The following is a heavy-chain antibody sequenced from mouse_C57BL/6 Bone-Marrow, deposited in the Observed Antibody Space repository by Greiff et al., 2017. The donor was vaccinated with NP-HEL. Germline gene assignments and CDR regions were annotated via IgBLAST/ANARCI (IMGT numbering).Heavy chain of an antibody. CDR3: ARGIPYDYDGHWYFDV. D-gene: IGHD2-4*01. V-gene: IGHV1-74*01. J-gene: IGHJ1*03. Sequence: QVQLQQPGAELVKPGASVKVSCKASGYTFTSYWMHWVKQRPGQGLEWIGRIHPSDSDTNYNQKFKGKATLTVDKSSSTAYMQLSSLTSEDSAVYYCARGIPYDYDGHWYFDVWGTGTTVTVSS. CDR2: IHPSDSDT. CDR1: GYTFTSYW.